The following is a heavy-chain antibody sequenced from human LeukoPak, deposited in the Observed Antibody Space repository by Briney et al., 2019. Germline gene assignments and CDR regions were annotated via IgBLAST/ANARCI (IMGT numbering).Heavy chain of an antibody. V-gene: IGHV3-30*19. D-gene: IGHD3-3*01. J-gene: IGHJ4*02. Sequence: GGSLRLSCAASGFTFSSYGMHWVRQAPGKGLEWVAVISYDGSNKYYADSVKGRFTISRDNSKNTLYLQMNSLRAEDTAVYYCARSSRPGGVVIRLDYWGQGTLVTVSS. CDR3: ARSSRPGGVVIRLDY. CDR1: GFTFSSYG. CDR2: ISYDGSNK.